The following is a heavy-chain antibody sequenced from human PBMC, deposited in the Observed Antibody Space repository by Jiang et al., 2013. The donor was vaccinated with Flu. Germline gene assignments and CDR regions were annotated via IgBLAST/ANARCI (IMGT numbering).Heavy chain of an antibody. J-gene: IGHJ6*02. CDR2: ISTSGSLI. CDR1: GFTFSTYE. Sequence: QLLESGGGLVQPGGSLRLSCAASGFTFSTYEMNWVRQAPGKGLEWVSYISTSGSLIYYEDSVKGRFTISRDNAKNSLYLQMNSLRVEDTAVYYCATDSPGPLEWDVWGQGTTVTVSS. CDR3: ATDSPGPLEWDV. V-gene: IGHV3-48*03. D-gene: IGHD3-3*01.